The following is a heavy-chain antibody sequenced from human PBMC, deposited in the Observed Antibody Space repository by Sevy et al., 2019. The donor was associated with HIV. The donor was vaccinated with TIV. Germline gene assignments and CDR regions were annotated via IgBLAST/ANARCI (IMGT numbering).Heavy chain of an antibody. V-gene: IGHV1-24*01. D-gene: IGHD3-22*01. J-gene: IGHJ4*02. CDR1: GSALTELA. Sequence: ASVKVSCKVSGSALTELAMHWVRQAPGKGLEWMATFDPEDGETFYAQKVQGRVTITEDTSTDTAYLELVSLRSEDTAVSYCATTKDYYEGSGYPFDGWGQGTLVTVSS. CDR3: ATTKDYYEGSGYPFDG. CDR2: FDPEDGET.